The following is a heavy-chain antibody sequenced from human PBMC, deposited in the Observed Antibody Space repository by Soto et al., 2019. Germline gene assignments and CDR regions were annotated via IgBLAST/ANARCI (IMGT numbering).Heavy chain of an antibody. CDR3: ARDPGVPYAYLAPHTLPPHYYYYGMDV. Sequence: PGGSLRLSCAASGFTFSSYAMHWVRQAPGKGLEWVAVISYDGSNKYYADSVKGRFTISRDNSKNTLYLQMNSLRAEDTAVYYCARDPGVPYAYLAPHTLPPHYYYYGMDVWGQGTTVTVSS. D-gene: IGHD3-10*01. CDR1: GFTFSSYA. J-gene: IGHJ6*02. CDR2: ISYDGSNK. V-gene: IGHV3-30-3*01.